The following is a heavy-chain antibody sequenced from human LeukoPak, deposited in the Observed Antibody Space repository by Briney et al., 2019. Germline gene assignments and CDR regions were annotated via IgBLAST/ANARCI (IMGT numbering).Heavy chain of an antibody. CDR2: MNPNSGNT. J-gene: IGHJ6*03. Sequence: ASVKVSCKASGYTFTSYDINWVRQATGQGLEWMGWMNPNSGNTGYAQKFQGRVTMTRNTSISTAYMELSSLRPEDTAVYFCARKGPANYYYYMDVWGKGTTVTVSS. D-gene: IGHD2-2*01. V-gene: IGHV1-8*01. CDR3: ARKGPANYYYYMDV. CDR1: GYTFTSYD.